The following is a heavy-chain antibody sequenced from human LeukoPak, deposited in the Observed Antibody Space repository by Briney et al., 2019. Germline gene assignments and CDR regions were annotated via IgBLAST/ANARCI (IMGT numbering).Heavy chain of an antibody. J-gene: IGHJ4*02. Sequence: PSETLSLTCTVSGGSISNYYWSWIRQPPGKGLEWIGYIYYSGSTSYNPSLKSRVSISVDRSKNQFSLKLSSVTAADTAVYYCARCGSGSYYTYFDYWGQGTLVTVSS. CDR1: GGSISNYY. CDR3: ARCGSGSYYTYFDY. D-gene: IGHD3-10*01. V-gene: IGHV4-59*01. CDR2: IYYSGST.